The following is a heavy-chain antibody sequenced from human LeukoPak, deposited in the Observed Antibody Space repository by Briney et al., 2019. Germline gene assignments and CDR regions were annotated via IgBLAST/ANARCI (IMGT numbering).Heavy chain of an antibody. J-gene: IGHJ4*02. V-gene: IGHV3-30-3*01. Sequence: GGSLRLSCEASGFPFSSYAMSWVRQAPGKGLEWVAIISYDGSDKYYADSVKGRLTISRDNSKSTLYLQMISLRTEDTAVYYCARADGSVAGPPSGHWGQGTLVTVSS. CDR3: ARADGSVAGPPSGH. D-gene: IGHD6-19*01. CDR1: GFPFSSYA. CDR2: ISYDGSDK.